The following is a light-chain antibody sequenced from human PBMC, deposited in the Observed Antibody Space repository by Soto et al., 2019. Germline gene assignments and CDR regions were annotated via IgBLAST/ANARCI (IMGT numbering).Light chain of an antibody. CDR1: SSDVGSYNL. CDR3: CSYAGSSTGVDVV. V-gene: IGLV2-23*01. J-gene: IGLJ2*01. CDR2: EGS. Sequence: QSALTQPASVSGSPGPSITISCTGTSSDVGSYNLVSWYQQHPGKAPKLRIYEGSKRPSGVSNRFSGSKSGNTASLTISGLQAEDEADYYCCSYAGSSTGVDVVFGGGTKLTVL.